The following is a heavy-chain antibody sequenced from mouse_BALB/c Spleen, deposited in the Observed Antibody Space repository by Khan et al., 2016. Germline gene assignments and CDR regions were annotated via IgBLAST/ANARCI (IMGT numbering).Heavy chain of an antibody. D-gene: IGHD2-12*01. CDR2: IWGGGCT. CDR1: GFSLSRYS. V-gene: IGHV2-6-4*01. CDR3: TRRHDDTMDY. Sequence: QVQLQQSGPGLVAPSQSLSITCIVSGFSLSRYSVHWIRQPPGQGLEWLGMIWGGGCTDYNSALKSRLNINKDNSKSQVFLKRNGLQTDNTSMYYGTRRHDDTMDYWGQGTSVTVSS. J-gene: IGHJ4*01.